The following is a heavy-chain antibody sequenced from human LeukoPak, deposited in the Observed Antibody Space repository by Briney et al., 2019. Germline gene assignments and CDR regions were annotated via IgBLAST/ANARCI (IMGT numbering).Heavy chain of an antibody. CDR3: CCDTRSYFALDY. Sequence: SETLSLTCGVSGGSLSGYYWNWIRQSPGKGLEWIGEINHSGSTNYDPSLKSRVTISRDTSKNQFSLKLSSVTAADTAVYYCCCDTRSYFALDYWGQGILVTVSS. D-gene: IGHD3-22*01. CDR2: INHSGST. V-gene: IGHV4-34*01. J-gene: IGHJ4*02. CDR1: GGSLSGYY.